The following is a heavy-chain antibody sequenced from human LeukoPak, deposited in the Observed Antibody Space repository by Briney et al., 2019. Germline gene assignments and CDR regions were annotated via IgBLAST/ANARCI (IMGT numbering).Heavy chain of an antibody. D-gene: IGHD3-22*01. CDR1: GFTFSSYA. CDR2: ISSNGGST. CDR3: VKAGYYDSSGYGTH. J-gene: IGHJ4*02. Sequence: PGGSLRLSGSASGFTFSSYAMHWVRQAPGKGLEYVSAISSNGGSTYYADSVKGRFTISRDNYKNTLYLQMSSLRAEDTAVYYCVKAGYYDSSGYGTHWGQGTLVTVSS. V-gene: IGHV3-64D*06.